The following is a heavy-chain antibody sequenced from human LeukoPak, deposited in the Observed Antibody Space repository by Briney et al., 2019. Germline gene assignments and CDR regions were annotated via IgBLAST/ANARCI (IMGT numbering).Heavy chain of an antibody. CDR3: ARGIGYHTFDY. J-gene: IGHJ4*02. V-gene: IGHV3-7*05. CDR2: IKEDGSDK. CDR1: GFTFSNFW. D-gene: IGHD5-12*01. Sequence: GGSLRLSCAASGFTFSNFWMAWVRQAPGKGLEWVAHIKEDGSDKKYVDSVKGRFTISRDNPKNSLYLQMNSLRAEDTAVYYCARGIGYHTFDYWGQGGLVTVSS.